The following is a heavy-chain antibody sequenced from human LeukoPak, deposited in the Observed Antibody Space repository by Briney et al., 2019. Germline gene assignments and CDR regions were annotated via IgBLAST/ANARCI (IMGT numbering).Heavy chain of an antibody. CDR1: GGSFSGYY. J-gene: IGHJ4*02. CDR3: ARGTLGYCSSTSCYIPYYFDY. CDR2: INHSGST. D-gene: IGHD2-2*02. Sequence: SETLSLTCAVYGGSFSGYYWSWIRQPPGKGLEWIGEINHSGSTNYNPSLKSRDTISVDTSKNQFSLKLSSVTAADTAVYYCARGTLGYCSSTSCYIPYYFDYWGQGTLVTVSS. V-gene: IGHV4-34*01.